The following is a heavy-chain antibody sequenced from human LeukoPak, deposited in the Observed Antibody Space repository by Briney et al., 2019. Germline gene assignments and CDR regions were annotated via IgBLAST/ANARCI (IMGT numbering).Heavy chain of an antibody. Sequence: PSETLSLTCTVSGGSISSGSYYWSWIRQSAGKGLEWIGRISDSGTTNYNPSLKSRVTISVDTSNNQFSLKLSSVTAADTAAYYCARGCRDGYSNYWYFDLWGRGTLVTVSS. J-gene: IGHJ2*01. V-gene: IGHV4-61*02. D-gene: IGHD5-24*01. CDR1: GGSISSGSYY. CDR3: ARGCRDGYSNYWYFDL. CDR2: ISDSGTT.